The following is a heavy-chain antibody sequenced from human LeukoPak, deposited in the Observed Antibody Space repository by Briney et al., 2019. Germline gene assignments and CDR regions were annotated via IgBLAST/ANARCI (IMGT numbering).Heavy chain of an antibody. V-gene: IGHV3-21*01. D-gene: IGHD4-17*01. CDR3: ARVGYGDYVAP. CDR2: ISSSSYI. J-gene: IGHJ5*02. CDR1: GFTFSSYS. Sequence: GGSLRLSCAASGFTFSSYSRNWVRQAPGKGLEWVSSISSSSYIYYADSVKGRFTISRDNAKNSLYLQMNSLRAEDTAVYYCARVGYGDYVAPWGQGTLVTVSS.